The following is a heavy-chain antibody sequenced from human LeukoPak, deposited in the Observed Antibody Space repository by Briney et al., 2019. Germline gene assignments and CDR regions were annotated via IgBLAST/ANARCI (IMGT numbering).Heavy chain of an antibody. CDR2: ISGSGGST. J-gene: IGHJ4*02. V-gene: IGHV3-23*01. D-gene: IGHD2-2*01. CDR1: GFTFSSYA. Sequence: GGSLRLSCAASGFTFSSYAMSWVRQAPGKGLEWVSAISGSGGSTYYADSVKGRFTISRDNSKNTLYLQMNSLRAEDTAVYYCARGKGSQLLWGFDYWGQGTLVTVSS. CDR3: ARGKGSQLLWGFDY.